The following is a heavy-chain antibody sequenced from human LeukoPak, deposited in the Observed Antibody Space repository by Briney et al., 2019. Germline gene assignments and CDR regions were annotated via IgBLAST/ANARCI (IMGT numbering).Heavy chain of an antibody. J-gene: IGHJ6*03. CDR2: ISAYNGNT. CDR3: ERVVGGAYYDYYYKDV. Sequence: GPSVKVSCKASGYTFTSYGICWVRQAPGQGLEWMGWISAYNGNTNYAQKLQGRVTMTTDTSTSTAYMELRSLRAHEPPVYRWERVVGGAYYDYYYKDVWGKGTTVTVSS. V-gene: IGHV1-18*01. D-gene: IGHD3-16*01. CDR1: GYTFTSYG.